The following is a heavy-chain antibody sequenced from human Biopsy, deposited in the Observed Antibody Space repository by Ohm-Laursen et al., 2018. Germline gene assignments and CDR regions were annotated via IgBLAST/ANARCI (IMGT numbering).Heavy chain of an antibody. CDR2: IRSKAKSYAT. CDR3: TLEGAGFDN. Sequence: GSLRLSCTASGFTFNDVYMHWVRQASGKGLEWVGRIRSKAKSYATAYAASVTGRFTISRDDSKNTTYLQMNSLKTEDTAVYYCTLEGAGFDNWGQGTLVTVSS. CDR1: GFTFNDVY. J-gene: IGHJ4*02. D-gene: IGHD3-10*01. V-gene: IGHV3-73*01.